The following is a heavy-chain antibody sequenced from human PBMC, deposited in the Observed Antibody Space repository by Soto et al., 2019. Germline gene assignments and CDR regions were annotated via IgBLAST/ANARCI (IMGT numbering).Heavy chain of an antibody. D-gene: IGHD2-15*01. Sequence: PSETLSLTCAVYGGSISGYYWTWIRQSPGKGLEWIGQISYSGSTNYNPSLKSRVFISIGTSNNQFFLELTSVTAADTAVYYCARGETLGYCSGGSCYSGIWFDPWGQGTLVTVS. J-gene: IGHJ5*02. CDR1: GGSISGYY. CDR2: ISYSGST. CDR3: ARGETLGYCSGGSCYSGIWFDP. V-gene: IGHV4-34*01.